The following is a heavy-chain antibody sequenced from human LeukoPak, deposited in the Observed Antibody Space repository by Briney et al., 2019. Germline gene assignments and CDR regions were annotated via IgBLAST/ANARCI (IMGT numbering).Heavy chain of an antibody. CDR1: GGSISRYY. Sequence: SETLSLTRTVFGGSISRYYWSWIRQPPGEGLEWIGYIYYSGSTNYNPSLKSRVTISLDTSKNQFSLKLSSVTPADTAVYYCARSMRYDDYYPGFDYWGQGTLVTVSS. D-gene: IGHD4-17*01. J-gene: IGHJ4*02. CDR3: ARSMRYDDYYPGFDY. V-gene: IGHV4-59*01. CDR2: IYYSGST.